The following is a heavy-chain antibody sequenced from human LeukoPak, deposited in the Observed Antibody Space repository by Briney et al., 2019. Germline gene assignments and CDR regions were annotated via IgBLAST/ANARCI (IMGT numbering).Heavy chain of an antibody. CDR3: ARENPAAVPFDY. CDR2: INPSGGST. CDR1: GYTFTSYY. V-gene: IGHV1-46*01. Sequence: ASVKVSCKASGYTFTSYYMHWVRQAPGQGLEWMGIINPSGGSTSHAQKFQGRVTMTRDTSTSTVYMELSSLRSEDTAVYYCARENPAAVPFDYWGQGTLVTVSS. D-gene: IGHD6-13*01. J-gene: IGHJ4*02.